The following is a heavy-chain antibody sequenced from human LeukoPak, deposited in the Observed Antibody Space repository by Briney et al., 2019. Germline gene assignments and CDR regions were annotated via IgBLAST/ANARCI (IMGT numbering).Heavy chain of an antibody. CDR3: AELGITMIGGV. D-gene: IGHD3-10*02. CDR2: TSSSGSTI. CDR1: GFTFSSYE. Sequence: GGSLRLSCAASGFTFSSYEMNWVRQAPGKGLEWVSYTSSSGSTIYYVDSVKGRFTISRDNAKNSLYLQMNSLRAEDTAVYYCAELGITMIGGVWGKGTTVTISS. V-gene: IGHV3-48*03. J-gene: IGHJ6*04.